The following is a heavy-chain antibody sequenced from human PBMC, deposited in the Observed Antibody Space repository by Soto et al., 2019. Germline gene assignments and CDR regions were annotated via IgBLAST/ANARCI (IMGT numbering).Heavy chain of an antibody. J-gene: IGHJ5*02. CDR1: GYTFSSYA. CDR2: ISGGGGVST. CDR3: AKDAISMVRGVNNWFDL. Sequence: EVHLLESGGGLVQPGGSLTLSCAASGYTFSSYAMTWVRQAPGKGLEWVSGISGGGGVSTYYADSVKGRFTISRDNSMNTLYLQMNRLRAEDTAVYYCAKDAISMVRGVNNWFDLWGQGTLVTVSS. D-gene: IGHD3-10*01. V-gene: IGHV3-23*01.